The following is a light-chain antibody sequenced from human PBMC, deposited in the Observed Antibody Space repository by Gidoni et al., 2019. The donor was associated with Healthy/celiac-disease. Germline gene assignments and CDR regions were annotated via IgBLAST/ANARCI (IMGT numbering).Light chain of an antibody. V-gene: IGKV3-20*01. CDR2: GAS. CDR3: QQYGSSPLT. J-gene: IGKJ4*01. CDR1: QSVSSSY. Sequence: SQSVSSSYLAWYQQKPGQAPRLLIYGASSRATGIPDRFSGSGSGTDFTLTISRREPEDFAVYYCQQYGSSPLTFGGGTKVEIK.